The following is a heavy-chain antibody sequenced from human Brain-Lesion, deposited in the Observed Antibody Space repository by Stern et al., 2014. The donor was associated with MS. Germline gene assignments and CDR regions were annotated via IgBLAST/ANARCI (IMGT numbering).Heavy chain of an antibody. D-gene: IGHD3-16*02. V-gene: IGHV3-23*04. Sequence: EVQLVQSGGGFVQPGGSLRLSCAASGFRFSSYAMSWVRQTPGKGLAWVSGTRGSGGSPYYADSVKGRFTISRDKSKNTLFLQMNSLRAEDTAVYYCAKGVWGSYLNAFDMWGQGTMVTVSS. CDR1: GFRFSSYA. CDR2: TRGSGGSP. J-gene: IGHJ3*02. CDR3: AKGVWGSYLNAFDM.